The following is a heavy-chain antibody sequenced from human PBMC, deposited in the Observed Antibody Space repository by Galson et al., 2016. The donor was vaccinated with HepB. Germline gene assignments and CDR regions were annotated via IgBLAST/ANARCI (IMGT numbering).Heavy chain of an antibody. CDR1: GFTFSSYA. Sequence: SLRLSCAASGFTFSSYAMSWVRQAPGKGLEWVSAVSAGDYTWHADSVRGRFTISRDTSKNTLYLQMNSLRAEDTALYYCARDKFYPNDVFDVWGQGTMVTVCS. CDR3: ARDKFYPNDVFDV. J-gene: IGHJ3*01. D-gene: IGHD2/OR15-2a*01. CDR2: VSAGDYT. V-gene: IGHV3-23*01.